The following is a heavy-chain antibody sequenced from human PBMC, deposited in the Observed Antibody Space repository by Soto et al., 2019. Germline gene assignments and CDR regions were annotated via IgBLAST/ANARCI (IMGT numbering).Heavy chain of an antibody. CDR2: ISYDGCGK. D-gene: IGHD3-10*01. V-gene: IGHV3-30*18. CDR1: GFSFSDSG. J-gene: IGHJ5*02. Sequence: QMYLVESGGGVVQPATPLRLSCVASGFSFSDSGMHWVRQAPGKGLEWVAVISYDGCGKYYSDSVKGRFTISRDNSKNMLCLQRWGLTTEDTGVYYCVKGRRAYSYGSGSDLWGQGTLVTVSS. CDR3: VKGRRAYSYGSGSDL.